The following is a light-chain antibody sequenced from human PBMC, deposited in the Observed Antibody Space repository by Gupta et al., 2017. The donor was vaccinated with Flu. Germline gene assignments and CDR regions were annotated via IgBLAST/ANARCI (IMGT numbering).Light chain of an antibody. CDR3: QQYALSPKT. J-gene: IGKJ1*01. CDR1: QSLPSTY. Sequence: GTLSLSPGEKVTLSCRASQSLPSTYVAWYQQKPGQSPKLLIFGASSRATGTADRFSGGGSGTDFTLTISRLEPEDFAVYYCQQYALSPKTFGQGTKVEV. CDR2: GAS. V-gene: IGKV3-20*01.